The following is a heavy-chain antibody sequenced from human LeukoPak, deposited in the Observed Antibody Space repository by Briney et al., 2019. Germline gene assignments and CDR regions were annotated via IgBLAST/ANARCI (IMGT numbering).Heavy chain of an antibody. J-gene: IGHJ4*02. D-gene: IGHD6-13*01. V-gene: IGHV1-8*02. CDR3: ARLDFLAAAGTPEGY. CDR1: GGTFSSYA. CDR2: MNPNSGNT. Sequence: ASVKVSCKASGGTFSSYAISWVRQAPGQGLEWMGWMNPNSGNTGYAQKFQGRVTMTRNTSISTAYMELSSLRSEDTAVYYCARLDFLAAAGTPEGYWGQGTLVTVSS.